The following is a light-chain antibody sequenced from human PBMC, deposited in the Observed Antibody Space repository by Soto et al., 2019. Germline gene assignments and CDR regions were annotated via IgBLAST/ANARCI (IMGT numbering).Light chain of an antibody. CDR3: MQSTQLPPT. Sequence: DVVMTQTTLSLSVAPGQPASISCKSSQSRLQITGETFLFWYLQKPGQSPQLLIYEVSTRVSGVPDRFSGSGSGTDFTLEISRVETDDVGIYYCMQSTQLPPTFGQGTRLEI. CDR2: EVS. V-gene: IGKV2D-29*02. J-gene: IGKJ5*01. CDR1: QSRLQITGETF.